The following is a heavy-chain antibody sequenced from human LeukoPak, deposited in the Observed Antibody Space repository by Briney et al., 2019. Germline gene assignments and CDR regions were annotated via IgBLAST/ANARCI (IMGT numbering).Heavy chain of an antibody. V-gene: IGHV3-9*01. CDR3: AKGGAAADNYWYFDL. J-gene: IGHJ2*01. Sequence: TGRSLRLSCSASGFTFDDYAMHWVRQAPGKGLEWVSGISWNSGNITYGDSVKGRSTISRDNAKNSLYLQMNSLRTEDTALYYCAKGGAAADNYWYFDLWGRGTLVTVSS. CDR1: GFTFDDYA. D-gene: IGHD6-13*01. CDR2: ISWNSGNI.